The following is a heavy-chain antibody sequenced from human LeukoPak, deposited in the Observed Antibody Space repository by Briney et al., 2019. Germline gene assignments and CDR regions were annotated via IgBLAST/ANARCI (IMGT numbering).Heavy chain of an antibody. CDR2: ISPSGDIT. V-gene: IGHV3-23*01. CDR1: GFTFSTYG. J-gene: IGHJ4*02. D-gene: IGHD5-18*01. CDR3: TRGWVQPDY. Sequence: GGSLRLSCAASGFTFSTYGMSWVRQAPGKGLEWISSISPSGDITTYADSVKGRFAISRDNSKATLYVQMNSLRAEDTAMYFCTRGWVQPDYWGQGTRVTVSS.